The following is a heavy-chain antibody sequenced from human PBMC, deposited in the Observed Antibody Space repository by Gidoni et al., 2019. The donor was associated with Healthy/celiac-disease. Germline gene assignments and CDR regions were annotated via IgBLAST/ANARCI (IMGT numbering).Heavy chain of an antibody. D-gene: IGHD3-10*01. V-gene: IGHV4-31*03. Sequence: QVQLQESGPGLVKPSQTLSLTCTVSGGSISRGGYYWSWIRQPPGKGREWIGYIYYSGSTYYNPSLKSRVTISVDTSKNQFSLKLSSVTAADTAVYYCARGGITMVQGGRFDPWGQGTLVTVSS. CDR1: GGSISRGGYY. J-gene: IGHJ5*02. CDR2: IYYSGST. CDR3: ARGGITMVQGGRFDP.